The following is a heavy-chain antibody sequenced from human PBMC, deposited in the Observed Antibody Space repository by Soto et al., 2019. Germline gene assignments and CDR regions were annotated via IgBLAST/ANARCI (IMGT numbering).Heavy chain of an antibody. CDR3: TRHAIGVVVPAAIRN. D-gene: IGHD2-15*01. CDR2: IYYSGTS. J-gene: IGHJ1*01. Sequence: TLSLTCTVSGGSISSSSYYWDWIRQPPGKGLEWIGTIYYSGTSNYNPSLRGRVTIVVDTSKNEFSLRLTSATAADTAVYYCTRHAIGVVVPAAIRNWGQGSLVTVSS. CDR1: GGSISSSSYY. V-gene: IGHV4-39*01.